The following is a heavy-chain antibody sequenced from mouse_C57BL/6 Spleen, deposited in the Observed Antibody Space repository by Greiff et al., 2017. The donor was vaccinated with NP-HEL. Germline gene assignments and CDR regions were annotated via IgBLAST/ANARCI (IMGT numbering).Heavy chain of an antibody. CDR2: INPNNGGT. Sequence: VQLQQSGPELVKPGASVKISCKASGYTFTDYYMNWVKQSHGKSLEWIGDINPNNGGTSYNQKFKGKATLTVDKSSSTAYMELRSLTSEDSAVYYCAREASTMVTSYAMDYWGQGTSVTVSS. V-gene: IGHV1-26*01. CDR1: GYTFTDYY. CDR3: AREASTMVTSYAMDY. J-gene: IGHJ4*01. D-gene: IGHD2-2*01.